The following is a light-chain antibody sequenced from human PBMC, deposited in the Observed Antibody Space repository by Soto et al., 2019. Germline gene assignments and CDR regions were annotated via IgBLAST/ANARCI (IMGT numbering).Light chain of an antibody. CDR2: EDT. J-gene: IGLJ1*01. V-gene: IGLV2-14*02. CDR1: SSDVGRYNL. Sequence: QSALTQPASVSGSPGQSIAISCTGTSSDVGRYNLVSWYQHNPGKAPKLMIYEDTKRPSGVSIRFSGSKSGNTASLTISGLQSEDEADYYCSSYTSSSTPYVFGTGTKLTVL. CDR3: SSYTSSSTPYV.